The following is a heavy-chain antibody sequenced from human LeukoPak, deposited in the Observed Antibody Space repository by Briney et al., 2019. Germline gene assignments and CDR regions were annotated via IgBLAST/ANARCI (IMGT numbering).Heavy chain of an antibody. CDR2: IYYSGST. J-gene: IGHJ3*02. V-gene: IGHV4-59*08. CDR3: ARRAACGGDCYYDAFDI. Sequence: SETLSLTCIVSGGSISNNYWSWIRQPPGKGLEWIGYIYYSGSTNYNPSLKSRVTILVDMSKNQFSLKLSSVTASDTAVYYCARRAACGGDCYYDAFDIWGRGTMVTVSS. CDR1: GGSISNNY. D-gene: IGHD2-21*02.